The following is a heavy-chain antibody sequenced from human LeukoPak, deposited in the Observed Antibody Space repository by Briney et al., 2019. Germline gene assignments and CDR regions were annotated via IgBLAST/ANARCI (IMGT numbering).Heavy chain of an antibody. CDR3: ASYYYGSGSYGDY. Sequence: ASVKFACKASGYTFTSYYMHWVRQAPGQGLEWMGIINPSGGSTSYAQKFQGRVTMTRDTSTSTVYMELSSLRSEDTAVYYCASYYYGSGSYGDYWGQGTLVTVSS. D-gene: IGHD3-10*01. CDR2: INPSGGST. CDR1: GYTFTSYY. J-gene: IGHJ4*02. V-gene: IGHV1-46*01.